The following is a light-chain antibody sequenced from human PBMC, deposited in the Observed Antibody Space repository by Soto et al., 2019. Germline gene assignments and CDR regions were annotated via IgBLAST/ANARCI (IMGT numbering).Light chain of an antibody. CDR2: LGS. CDR1: QSLLHSNGYNY. V-gene: IGKV2-28*01. CDR3: MQALQTPYT. J-gene: IGKJ2*01. Sequence: DIVMTQSPLSLPVTPGEPASISCRSSQSLLHSNGYNYLDWYLQKPGQSRQLLIYLGSNRDSGVTDRFSGSGSGTDFTLKISRVEAEDVGIYYCMQALQTPYTFGQGTKLEIK.